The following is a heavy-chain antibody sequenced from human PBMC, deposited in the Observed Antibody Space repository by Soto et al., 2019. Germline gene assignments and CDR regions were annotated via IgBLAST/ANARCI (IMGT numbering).Heavy chain of an antibody. J-gene: IGHJ4*02. CDR2: ISNDGSNK. D-gene: IGHD3-3*01. CDR3: AKGPHTYFWIAYYTGIDY. V-gene: IGHV3-30*18. CDR1: GFTFSSFG. Sequence: QVQLVESGGGVVQPGRSLRLSCAASGFTFSSFGMHWVRQAPGKGLEWVAVISNDGSNKYYADSVKGRLTISRDNAKNTMSLQMNSLRAEDTAVYYCAKGPHTYFWIAYYTGIDYWGQGTLVTVSS.